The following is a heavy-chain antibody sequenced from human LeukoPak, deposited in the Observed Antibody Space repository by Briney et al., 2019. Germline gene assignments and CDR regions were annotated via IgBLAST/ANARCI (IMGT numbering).Heavy chain of an antibody. V-gene: IGHV4-31*03. CDR3: ATKTRGMDYYYYGMDV. CDR1: GGSISSGGYY. CDR2: IYYSGST. J-gene: IGHJ6*02. D-gene: IGHD6-13*01. Sequence: SETLSPTCTVSGGSISSGGYYWSWIRQHPGKGLEWIGYIYYSGSTYYNPSLKSRVTISVDTSKSQFSLKLSSVTAADTAVYYCATKTRGMDYYYYGMDVWGQGTTVTVSS.